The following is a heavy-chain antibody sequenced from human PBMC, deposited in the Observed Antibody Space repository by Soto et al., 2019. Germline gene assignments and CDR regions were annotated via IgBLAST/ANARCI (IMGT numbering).Heavy chain of an antibody. CDR2: INHSGST. J-gene: IGHJ4*02. V-gene: IGHV4-34*01. D-gene: IGHD6-13*01. CDR1: GGSFSGYH. CDR3: TRVIAAPGDYYSDY. Sequence: KSSETLSLTCAVYGGSFSGYHWSWIRKTPGKGLEWIGEINHSGSTNYNPSLKSRVTISVDTSKNQFSLKLSSVTAADTAVYYYTRVIAAPGDYYSDYWGQGTLVTVSS.